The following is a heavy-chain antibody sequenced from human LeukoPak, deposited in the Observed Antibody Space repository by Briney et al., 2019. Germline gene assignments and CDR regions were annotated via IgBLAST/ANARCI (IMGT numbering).Heavy chain of an antibody. D-gene: IGHD6-19*01. V-gene: IGHV1-69*13. CDR1: GGTFSSYA. CDR2: IIPIFGTA. J-gene: IGHJ5*02. Sequence: SVKVSCKASGGTFSSYAISWVRRAPGQGLEWMGGIIPIFGTANYAQKFQGRVTITADESTSTAYMELSSLRSEDTAVYYCARDQGGMAVAVVWFDPWGQGTLVTVSS. CDR3: ARDQGGMAVAVVWFDP.